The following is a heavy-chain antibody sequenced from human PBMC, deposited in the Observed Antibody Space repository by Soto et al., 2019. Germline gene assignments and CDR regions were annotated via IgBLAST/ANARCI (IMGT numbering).Heavy chain of an antibody. CDR1: GFTFSSYA. CDR2: ISYDGSNK. V-gene: IGHV3-30-3*01. CDR3: ARDRNIAAALDY. J-gene: IGHJ4*02. Sequence: QVQLVESGGGVVQPGRSLRLSCAASGFTFSSYAMHWVRQAPGKGLEWVPVISYDGSNKYYADSVKGRFTISRDNSKNTLYLQMNSLRAEDTAVYYCARDRNIAAALDYWGQGTLVTVSS. D-gene: IGHD6-13*01.